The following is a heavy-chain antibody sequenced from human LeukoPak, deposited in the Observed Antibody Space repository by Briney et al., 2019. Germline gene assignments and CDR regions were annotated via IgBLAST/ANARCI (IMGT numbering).Heavy chain of an antibody. CDR2: IYATGNT. CDR1: GGSMRSDSSF. D-gene: IGHD4-23*01. CDR3: ARELGSDYGGYSP. Sequence: PSETLSLNCSVSGGSMRSDSSFWSWIRQPAGKGLEWIGRIYATGNTHYNPSLERRVTISVDTSKNQFSLDLTSVTAADTAVYYCARELGSDYGGYSPWGQGTLVTVSS. J-gene: IGHJ5*02. V-gene: IGHV4-61*02.